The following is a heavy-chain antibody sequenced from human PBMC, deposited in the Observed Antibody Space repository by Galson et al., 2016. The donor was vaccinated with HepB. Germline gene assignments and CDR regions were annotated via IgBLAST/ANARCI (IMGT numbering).Heavy chain of an antibody. CDR2: IRSKAYGGTV. Sequence: SLRLSCAASGFTFGDYTMSWFRQAPGKGLEWLGFIRSKAYGGTVDYAASVRGRFTFSRDDSKNIAYLQMSSLKDEDTAVYFCTRGGAGTNAFDFWGQGTLFTVSS. CDR3: TRGGAGTNAFDF. J-gene: IGHJ3*01. CDR1: GFTFGDYT. V-gene: IGHV3-49*03. D-gene: IGHD1-26*01.